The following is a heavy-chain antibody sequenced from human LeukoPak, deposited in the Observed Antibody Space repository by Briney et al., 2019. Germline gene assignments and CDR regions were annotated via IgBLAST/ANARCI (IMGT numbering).Heavy chain of an antibody. V-gene: IGHV1-18*01. CDR3: ARDYGDYVNPHWFDP. CDR2: MGPSNGDA. J-gene: IGHJ5*02. CDR1: GYAFTSYG. Sequence: GASVKVSRKASGYAFTSYGISWVRPAPGQGLEWVGGMGPSNGDANYTTTLPGRVTMTNHTTTSTAYWELRRLRSDDTAVYYRARDYGDYVNPHWFDPWGQGTLVTVSS. D-gene: IGHD4-17*01.